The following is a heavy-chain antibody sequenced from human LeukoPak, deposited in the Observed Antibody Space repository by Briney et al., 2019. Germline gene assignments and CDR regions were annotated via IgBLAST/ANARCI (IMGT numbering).Heavy chain of an antibody. Sequence: PSETLPLTCTVSGGSISSYYWSWIRQPPGEGLEWIGYIYYSGSTNYNPSLKSRVTISVDTSKNQFSLKLSSVTAADTAVYYCARGGHYSWSLRPFDYWGQGTLVTVSS. CDR3: ARGGHYSWSLRPFDY. J-gene: IGHJ4*02. V-gene: IGHV4-59*01. D-gene: IGHD4-11*01. CDR2: IYYSGST. CDR1: GGSISSYY.